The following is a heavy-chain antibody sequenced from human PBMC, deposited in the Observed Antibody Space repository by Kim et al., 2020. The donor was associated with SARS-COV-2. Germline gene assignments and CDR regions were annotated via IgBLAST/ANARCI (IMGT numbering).Heavy chain of an antibody. CDR1: GGSISSSSYY. CDR3: ARLSSDKIPAAAYNWFDP. J-gene: IGHJ5*02. D-gene: IGHD2-2*01. V-gene: IGHV4-39*01. Sequence: SETLSLTCTVSGGSISSSSYYWGWIRQPPGKGLEWIGSIYYSGSTYYNPSLKSRVTISVDTSKNQFSLKLSSVTAADTAVYYCARLSSDKIPAAAYNWFDPWGQGTLVTVSS. CDR2: IYYSGST.